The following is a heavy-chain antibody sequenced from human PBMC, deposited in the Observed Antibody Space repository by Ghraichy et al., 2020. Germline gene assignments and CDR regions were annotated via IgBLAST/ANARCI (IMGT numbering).Heavy chain of an antibody. CDR2: ISSSSSYI. V-gene: IGHV3-21*01. CDR3: ARDRERWLQLGPHGPDAFDI. J-gene: IGHJ3*02. CDR1: GFTFSSYS. D-gene: IGHD5-24*01. Sequence: GGSLRLSCAASGFTFSSYSMNWVRQAPGKGLEWVSSISSSSSYIYYADSVKGRFTISRDNAKNSLYLQMNSLRAEDTAVYYCARDRERWLQLGPHGPDAFDIWGQGTMFTVSS.